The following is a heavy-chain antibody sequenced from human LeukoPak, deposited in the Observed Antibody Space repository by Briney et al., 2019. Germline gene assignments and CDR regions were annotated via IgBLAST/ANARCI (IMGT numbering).Heavy chain of an antibody. D-gene: IGHD6-13*01. V-gene: IGHV4-59*12. Sequence: SETLSLTCTVSGGSISSYYWSWIRQPPGKGLEWIGYIYYSGSTNYNPSLKSRVTISVDTSKNQFSLKLSSVTAADTAVYYCAREGAGIAAAGQVDYWGQGTLVTVSS. CDR3: AREGAGIAAAGQVDY. CDR1: GGSISSYY. J-gene: IGHJ4*02. CDR2: IYYSGST.